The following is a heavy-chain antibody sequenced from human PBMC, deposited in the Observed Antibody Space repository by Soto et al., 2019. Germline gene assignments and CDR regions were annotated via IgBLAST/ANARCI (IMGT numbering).Heavy chain of an antibody. CDR2: ISGSGGST. J-gene: IGHJ5*02. V-gene: IGHV3-23*01. CDR1: GFTFSSYA. D-gene: IGHD4-17*01. CDR3: AKDIRRAYGDYVPRWFDP. Sequence: GGSLRLSCAASGFTFSSYAMSWVRQAPGKGLEWVSAISGSGGSTYYADSVKGRFTISRDNSKNTLYLQMNSLRAEDTAVYYCAKDIRRAYGDYVPRWFDPWGQGTLVTVSS.